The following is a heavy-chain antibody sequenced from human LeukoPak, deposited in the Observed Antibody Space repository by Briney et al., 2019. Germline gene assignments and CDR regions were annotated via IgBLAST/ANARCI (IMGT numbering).Heavy chain of an antibody. D-gene: IGHD3-10*01. CDR2: IYYSGST. CDR1: GGSISSSSYY. Sequence: SETLSLTCTVSGGSISSSSYYWGWIRQPPGKGLEWIGSIYYSGSTYYNPSLKSRVTISVDTSKNQFSLKLSSVTAADTAVYYCARHYVLLWFGDVRTNAQKGNWFDPWGQGTLVTVSS. V-gene: IGHV4-39*01. J-gene: IGHJ5*02. CDR3: ARHYVLLWFGDVRTNAQKGNWFDP.